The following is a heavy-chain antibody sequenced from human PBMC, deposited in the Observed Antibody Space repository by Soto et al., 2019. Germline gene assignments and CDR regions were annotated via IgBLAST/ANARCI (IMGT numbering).Heavy chain of an antibody. D-gene: IGHD2-2*01. CDR2: ISYDGSNK. CDR1: GFTFSSYG. J-gene: IGHJ6*02. CDR3: AKAWAVVVPAAPRGGMDV. Sequence: PGGSLRLSCAASGFTFSSYGTHWVRQAPGKGLEWVAVISYDGSNKYYAASAKGRCTISRDNSKNTLYLQMNSLRAEDTAVYYCAKAWAVVVPAAPRGGMDVWGQGTTVTVSS. V-gene: IGHV3-30*18.